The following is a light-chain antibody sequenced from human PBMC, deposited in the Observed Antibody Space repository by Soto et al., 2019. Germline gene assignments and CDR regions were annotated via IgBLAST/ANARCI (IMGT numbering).Light chain of an antibody. Sequence: DIQMTQSPSSLSASVGDRVTITCQASQDIKKYLNWYQQKSGRAPKLLIYNASDLQTGVPSRFSGSGSGINFTFTISSLQSEDFGTYYCQQYDNLPFTFGPGTKVDIK. J-gene: IGKJ3*01. CDR3: QQYDNLPFT. CDR2: NAS. V-gene: IGKV1-33*01. CDR1: QDIKKY.